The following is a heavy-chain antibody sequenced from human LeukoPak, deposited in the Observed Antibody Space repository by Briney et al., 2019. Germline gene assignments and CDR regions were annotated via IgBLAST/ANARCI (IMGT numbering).Heavy chain of an antibody. CDR1: GFTFSSYG. J-gene: IGHJ4*02. V-gene: IGHV3-30*02. CDR2: IRYDGSNK. Sequence: PGGSLRLSCAASGFTFSSYGMHWVRQAPGKGLEWVAFIRYDGSNKYYADSVKGRFTISRDNPKNTLYLQMNSLRAEDTAVYYCAKDRGYSYGSPDYWGQGTLVTVSS. D-gene: IGHD5-18*01. CDR3: AKDRGYSYGSPDY.